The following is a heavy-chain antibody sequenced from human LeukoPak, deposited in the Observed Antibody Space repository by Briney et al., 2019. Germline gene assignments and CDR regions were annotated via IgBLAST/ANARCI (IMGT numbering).Heavy chain of an antibody. CDR2: IIPIFGTA. V-gene: IGHV1-69*13. D-gene: IGHD3-22*01. Sequence: SVKVSCKASGGTFSSYAISWVRQAPGQGLEWMGGIIPIFGTANYAQKFQGRVTITADESTSTAYMELGSLRSEDTAVYYCATEEYYYDSSGYYYPHLGGIFDYWGQGTLVTVSS. J-gene: IGHJ4*02. CDR3: ATEEYYYDSSGYYYPHLGGIFDY. CDR1: GGTFSSYA.